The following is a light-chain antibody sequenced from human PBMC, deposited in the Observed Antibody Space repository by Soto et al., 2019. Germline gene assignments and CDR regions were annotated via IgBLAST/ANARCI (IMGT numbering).Light chain of an antibody. V-gene: IGKV1-39*01. CDR1: QSSSSY. J-gene: IGKJ2*01. Sequence: DIQMPQSPSSLSASVGDRVTITCRASQSSSSYLNWYQQKPGKAPKLLIYAASSLQSGVPSRFSGSGSGTDFTLTISSLQPEDFATYYWQQSYSTFYNFGQGTKLEIK. CDR3: QQSYSTFYN. CDR2: AAS.